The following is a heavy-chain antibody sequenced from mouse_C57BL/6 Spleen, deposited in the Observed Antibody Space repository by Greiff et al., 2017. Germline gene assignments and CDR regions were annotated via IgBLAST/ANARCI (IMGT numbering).Heavy chain of an antibody. D-gene: IGHD1-1*01. CDR2: IYPGDGDT. CDR3: ANYYGPLAY. V-gene: IGHV1-80*01. Sequence: QVQLQQSGAELVKPGASVKISCKASGYAFSRYWMNWVKQRPGKGLEWIGQIYPGDGDTNYNGKFKGKATLSADKSSSTAYMQLSSLTSEDSAVYFCANYYGPLAYWGQGTLVTVSA. J-gene: IGHJ3*01. CDR1: GYAFSRYW.